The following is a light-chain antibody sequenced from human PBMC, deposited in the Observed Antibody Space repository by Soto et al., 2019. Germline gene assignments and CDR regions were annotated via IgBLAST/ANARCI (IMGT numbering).Light chain of an antibody. CDR2: AAS. Sequence: DIQMTQSPSSLSASVGDRVTITCRASQSINRNLNWYQQTPGKAPRLLIYAASSLQSGAPSRFSGSGSGTDFTLTISGLQPEDSATFYCQQTYSAPITFGQGTRLVIK. V-gene: IGKV1-39*01. CDR1: QSINRN. CDR3: QQTYSAPIT. J-gene: IGKJ5*01.